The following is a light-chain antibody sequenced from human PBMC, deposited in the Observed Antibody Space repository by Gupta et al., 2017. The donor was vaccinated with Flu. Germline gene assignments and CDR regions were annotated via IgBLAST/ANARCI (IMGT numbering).Light chain of an antibody. J-gene: IGKJ1*01. CDR3: QQRSLWPPWT. V-gene: IGKV3-11*01. Sequence: ATLSLSPGERATLSCRASQSVDSSLDWYQQRPGQAPRLLIYDASNRDAGIPARFSGSGSGTDFTLTISSREPEDFALYYCQQRSLWPPWTFGQGTRVEI. CDR1: QSVDSS. CDR2: DAS.